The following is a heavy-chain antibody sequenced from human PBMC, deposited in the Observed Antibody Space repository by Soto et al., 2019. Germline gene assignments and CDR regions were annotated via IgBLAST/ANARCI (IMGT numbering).Heavy chain of an antibody. Sequence: ASVKVSCKVSGYTLTELSMHWVRQAPGKGLEWMGGFDPEDGETIYAQKFQGRVTMTEDTSTDTAYMELSSLRSEDTAVYYCATDPPHSGYGYNWFDPWGQGTLVTVSS. J-gene: IGHJ5*02. CDR1: GYTLTELS. D-gene: IGHD5-12*01. CDR3: ATDPPHSGYGYNWFDP. V-gene: IGHV1-24*01. CDR2: FDPEDGET.